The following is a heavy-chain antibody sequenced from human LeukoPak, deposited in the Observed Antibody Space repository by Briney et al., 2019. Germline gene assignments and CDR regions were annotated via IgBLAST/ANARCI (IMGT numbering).Heavy chain of an antibody. CDR2: ISSSSSYI. D-gene: IGHD2-15*01. J-gene: IGHJ4*02. Sequence: GGSLRLSCAASGFTFSSYIMNWVRQAPGNGLEWVSSISSSSSYIYYADSVKGRFTISRDNAKNSLYLQMNSLRAEDTAVYYCARVGGSRRQYYFDYWGQGTLVTVFS. CDR1: GFTFSSYI. V-gene: IGHV3-21*01. CDR3: ARVGGSRRQYYFDY.